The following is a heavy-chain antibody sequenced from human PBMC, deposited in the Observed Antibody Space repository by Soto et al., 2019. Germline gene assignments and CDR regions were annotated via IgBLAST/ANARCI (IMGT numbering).Heavy chain of an antibody. J-gene: IGHJ6*02. Sequence: PSETLSLTCAVYGGSFSGYYWSWISQHPGKGLEWIGEINHSGSNNYNTSLRSRVTISADTSKNHFSLKLRSVIASATAVYYCPVVFRDDFLSVVYGMDVWGQGTTVTVSS. CDR3: PVVFRDDFLSVVYGMDV. CDR1: GGSFSGYY. V-gene: IGHV4-34*01. D-gene: IGHD2-2*01. CDR2: INHSGSN.